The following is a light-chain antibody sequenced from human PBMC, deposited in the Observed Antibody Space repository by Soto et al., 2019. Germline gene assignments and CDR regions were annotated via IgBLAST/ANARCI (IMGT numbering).Light chain of an antibody. Sequence: ENVLTQSPGTLSLSPGERATLSCRASQTVSTKYVAWYQQKPGQAPRLLIYGTSSRATGIPDRFSGSGYGTDFMLTISRLEHEDFAVYYCQQYGTSTGVTFGPGTKLDIK. CDR2: GTS. CDR1: QTVSTKY. CDR3: QQYGTSTGVT. J-gene: IGKJ3*01. V-gene: IGKV3-20*01.